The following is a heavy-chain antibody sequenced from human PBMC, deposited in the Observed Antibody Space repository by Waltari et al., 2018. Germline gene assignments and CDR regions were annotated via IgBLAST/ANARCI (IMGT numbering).Heavy chain of an antibody. CDR1: GFTFSSYW. D-gene: IGHD3-3*01. J-gene: IGHJ4*02. Sequence: EVQLVESGGGLVQPGGSLRLSCAASGFTFSSYWMSWVRQAPGKGLDWVANIKQDGSEKYYVDSVKGRFTISRDNAKNSLYLQMNSLRAEDTAVYYCAREGVHTIFGVAVGWPRGKNYFDYWGQGTLVTVSS. V-gene: IGHV3-7*03. CDR3: AREGVHTIFGVAVGWPRGKNYFDY. CDR2: IKQDGSEK.